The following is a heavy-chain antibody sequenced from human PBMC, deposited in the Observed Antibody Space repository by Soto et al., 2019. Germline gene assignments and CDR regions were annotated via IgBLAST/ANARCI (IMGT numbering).Heavy chain of an antibody. J-gene: IGHJ4*02. D-gene: IGHD6-13*01. CDR3: AKPYSNSWYYFHY. Sequence: PGGSLRLSCAASGFTFSTYAMSWVRRAPGKGLEWVSAITGSGGTTYYADSVKGRFTISRDNSKNTLYLQMNSLRAEDTALYYCAKPYSNSWYYFHYWGQGTLVTVSS. CDR2: ITGSGGTT. CDR1: GFTFSTYA. V-gene: IGHV3-23*01.